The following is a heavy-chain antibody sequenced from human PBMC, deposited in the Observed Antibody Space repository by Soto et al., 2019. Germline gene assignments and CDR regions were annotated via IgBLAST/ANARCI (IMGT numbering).Heavy chain of an antibody. CDR2: INAGNGNT. CDR3: ARGHLAVVPVASWFYYMDV. CDR1: GYTFTNYA. J-gene: IGHJ6*03. V-gene: IGHV1-3*01. Sequence: ASVKVSCKASGYTFTNYAVHWVRQAPGQRLEWMGWINAGNGNTRFSQNLQGRVTITRDTSARTVYMELSSLRSEDTAVYYCARGHLAVVPVASWFYYMDVWGKGTSVTVSS. D-gene: IGHD2-2*01.